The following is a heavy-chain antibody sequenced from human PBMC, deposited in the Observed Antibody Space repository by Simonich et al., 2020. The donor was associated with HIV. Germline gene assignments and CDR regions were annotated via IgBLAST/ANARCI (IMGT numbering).Heavy chain of an antibody. CDR1: GGSFSGYY. Sequence: QVQLQQWGAGLLKPAETLSLTCAVYGGSFSGYYWSWIRQPPGKGLEWIGEINHSGNTNYNPSLKSRIAMSRDTSKNQSSLKLSSVTAADTAVYYCARHVAGADIDYWGQGTLVTVSS. CDR3: ARHVAGADIDY. V-gene: IGHV4-34*01. D-gene: IGHD2-15*01. J-gene: IGHJ4*02. CDR2: INHSGNT.